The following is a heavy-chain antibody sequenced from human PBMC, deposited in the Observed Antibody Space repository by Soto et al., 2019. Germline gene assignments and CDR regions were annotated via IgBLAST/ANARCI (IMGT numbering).Heavy chain of an antibody. J-gene: IGHJ3*02. CDR1: GYTFTSYD. Sequence: ASVKVSCKASGYTFTSYDINWVRQATGQGLEWMGWMNPNSGNTGYAQKFQGRVTMTRNTSISTAYMELSSLRSEDTAVYYCARGFLEWLLYRDAFDIWGQGTMVTVSS. V-gene: IGHV1-8*01. D-gene: IGHD3-3*01. CDR3: ARGFLEWLLYRDAFDI. CDR2: MNPNSGNT.